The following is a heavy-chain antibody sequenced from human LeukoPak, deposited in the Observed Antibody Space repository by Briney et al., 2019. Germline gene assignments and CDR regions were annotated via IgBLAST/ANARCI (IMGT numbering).Heavy chain of an antibody. V-gene: IGHV1/OR15-1*01. CDR3: ARGLITIFGVVTYSMDY. Sequence: GASVKVSCKASGYIFTDYYMHWVRQAPGQELGWMGRINPNSGGTNYAQKFQGRVTMTRDTSISTAYTEPSSLRAEDTAVYYCARGLITIFGVVTYSMDYWGQGTLVTVSS. J-gene: IGHJ4*02. CDR1: GYIFTDYY. CDR2: INPNSGGT. D-gene: IGHD3-3*01.